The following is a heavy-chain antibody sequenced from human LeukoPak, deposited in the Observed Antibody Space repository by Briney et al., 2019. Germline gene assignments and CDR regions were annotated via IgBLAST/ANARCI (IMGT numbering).Heavy chain of an antibody. J-gene: IGHJ4*02. Sequence: GESLKISCKGSGYTFTNYWIGWVRKMPGKGLKWMGVIYPGDSDTRYSPSFQGQVTFSADKSISTAYLQWSTLKASDTAMYYCARRYDDSDYYNYWAQGTLVTVSS. CDR3: ARRYDDSDYYNY. V-gene: IGHV5-51*01. D-gene: IGHD3-22*01. CDR1: GYTFTNYW. CDR2: IYPGDSDT.